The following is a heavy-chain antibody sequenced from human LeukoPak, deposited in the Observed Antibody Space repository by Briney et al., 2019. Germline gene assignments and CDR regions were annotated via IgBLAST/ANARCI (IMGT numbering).Heavy chain of an antibody. V-gene: IGHV1-69*04. CDR2: IIPILGIA. J-gene: IGHJ4*02. CDR1: GGTFSSYT. CDR3: ARETDFWSGHYYFDY. Sequence: SVKVSCKASGGTFSSYTISWVRQAPGQGLEWMGRIIPILGIANYAQKFQGRVTITADKSTSSAYMELSSLRSEDTAVYYCARETDFWSGHYYFDYWGQGTLVTVSS. D-gene: IGHD3-3*01.